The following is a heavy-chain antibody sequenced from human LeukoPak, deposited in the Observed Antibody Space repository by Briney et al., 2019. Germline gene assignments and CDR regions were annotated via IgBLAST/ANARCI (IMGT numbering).Heavy chain of an antibody. CDR1: GFAFNEYN. CDR3: ARDFSARYTIDY. D-gene: IGHD5-18*01. Sequence: PGGSLRLSCAASGFAFNEYNMHWVRQAPGKGLEWVTFIFYDGSSKKEADSEKGRFSISRDNSKNTVYLQMNSLRPEDTAVYYCARDFSARYTIDYWGQGTLVTVSS. J-gene: IGHJ4*02. CDR2: IFYDGSSK. V-gene: IGHV3-30*04.